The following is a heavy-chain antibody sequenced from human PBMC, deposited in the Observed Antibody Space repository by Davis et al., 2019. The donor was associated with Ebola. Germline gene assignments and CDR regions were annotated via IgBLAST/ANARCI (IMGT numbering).Heavy chain of an antibody. CDR1: GFTFSSYA. V-gene: IGHV3-23*01. Sequence: GGSLRLSCAASGFTFSSYAMNWVRQAPGKGLEWVSGISGSGGSTYYADSVTGRFTISRDNSKNTLYLQMNSLRVEDTAVYYCAQEREYYFDYWGQGTLATVSS. J-gene: IGHJ4*02. CDR3: AQEREYYFDY. CDR2: ISGSGGST. D-gene: IGHD1-1*01.